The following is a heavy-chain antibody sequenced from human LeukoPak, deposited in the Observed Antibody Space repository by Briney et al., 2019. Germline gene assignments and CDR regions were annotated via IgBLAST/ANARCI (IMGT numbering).Heavy chain of an antibody. CDR1: GFTFSSYA. D-gene: IGHD1-1*01. V-gene: IGHV3-23*01. J-gene: IGHJ4*02. Sequence: GGSLRLSCAASGFTFSSYAMSWVRQAPGKGLEWVSAISGSGGSTYYADSVKGRFTTSRDNSKDTLYLQMNSLRAEDTAVYYCAKNKKSTTGTTMYYFDYWGQGTLVTVSS. CDR2: ISGSGGST. CDR3: AKNKKSTTGTTMYYFDY.